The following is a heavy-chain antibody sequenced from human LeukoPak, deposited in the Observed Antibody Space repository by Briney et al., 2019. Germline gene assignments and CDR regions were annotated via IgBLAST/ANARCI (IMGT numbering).Heavy chain of an antibody. D-gene: IGHD1-14*01. V-gene: IGHV3-23*01. J-gene: IGHJ4*02. CDR3: ARSNQADDY. CDR1: GFTFSGYA. CDR2: VSGSGSTT. Sequence: GGSLRLSCAASGFTFSGYAMSWVRQAPRKGLEWVSAVSGSGSTTYYADSVKGRFTISRDNSKNTLYLQMDSLRAEDTGVYYCARSNQADDYWGQGTLVTVSS.